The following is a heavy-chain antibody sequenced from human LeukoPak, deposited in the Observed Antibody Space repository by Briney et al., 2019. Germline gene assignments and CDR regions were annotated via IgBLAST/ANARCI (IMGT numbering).Heavy chain of an antibody. CDR3: TRAPPGMTMMTDY. CDR2: VSTNDGNT. V-gene: IGHV1-18*01. CDR1: GYTFTNYH. Sequence: ASVKVSCKASGYTFTNYHIAWARQAPGQGLEWMGWVSTNDGNTVYAQRLQGRVTMTTDTSTSVAYMELRSLTSDDTAVYYCTRAPPGMTMMTDYWGQGTLVTVSS. D-gene: IGHD3-22*01. J-gene: IGHJ4*02.